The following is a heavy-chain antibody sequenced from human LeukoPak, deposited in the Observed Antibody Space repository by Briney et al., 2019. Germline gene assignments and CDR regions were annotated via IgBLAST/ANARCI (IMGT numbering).Heavy chain of an antibody. CDR3: AAAVLRYFDWLSAFDY. J-gene: IGHJ4*02. V-gene: IGHV1-2*02. D-gene: IGHD3-9*01. CDR2: INPNSGGT. Sequence: GASVKVSCKASRYTFTGYYMHWVRQAPGQGLEWMGWINPNSGGTNYAQKFQGRVTMTRDTSISTAYMELSRLRSDDTAVYYCAAAVLRYFDWLSAFDYWGQGTLVTVSS. CDR1: RYTFTGYY.